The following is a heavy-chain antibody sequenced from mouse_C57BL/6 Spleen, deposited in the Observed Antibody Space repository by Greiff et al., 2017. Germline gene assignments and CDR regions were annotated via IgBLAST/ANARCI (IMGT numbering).Heavy chain of an antibody. CDR3: ARQGNGNYGYFDV. CDR1: GFTFSDYG. CDR2: ISNLAYSI. Sequence: EVQRVESGGGLVQPGGSLKLSCAASGFTFSDYGMAWVRQAPRKGPAWVAFISNLAYSIYYADTVTGRFTISRENAKNTLYLEMSSLRSEDTAMYYCARQGNGNYGYFDVWGTGTTVTVSS. J-gene: IGHJ1*03. V-gene: IGHV5-15*01. D-gene: IGHD2-1*01.